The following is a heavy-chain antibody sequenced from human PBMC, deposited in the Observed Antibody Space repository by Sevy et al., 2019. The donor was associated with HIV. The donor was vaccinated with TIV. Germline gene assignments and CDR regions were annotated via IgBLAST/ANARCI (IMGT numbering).Heavy chain of an antibody. CDR2: IYTSGST. Sequence: SETLSLTCTVSGGSISSGSYYWSRIRQPAGKGLEWIGRIYTSGSTNYNPSLKSRFTMSVDTSKNQFSLKLSSVTAADTAVYYCARDPPAAGIWGQGTLVTVSS. CDR3: ARDPPAAGI. J-gene: IGHJ4*02. V-gene: IGHV4-61*02. CDR1: GGSISSGSYY. D-gene: IGHD6-13*01.